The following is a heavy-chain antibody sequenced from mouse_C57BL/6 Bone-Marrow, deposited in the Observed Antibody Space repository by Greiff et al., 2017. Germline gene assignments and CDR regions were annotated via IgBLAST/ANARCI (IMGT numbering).Heavy chain of an antibody. V-gene: IGHV2-2*01. D-gene: IGHD1-1*01. J-gene: IGHJ2*01. CDR3: ARGGYYYSSSCHYFDY. CDR2: LWSGGST. Sequence: VQLQESGPGLVQPSQSLSITCTVSGFSLTRYGVHWVRQSPGKGLEWLGVLWSGGSTGYNAAFISRPSISKDNSKSQVFFTRNSLQADDTAIYYGARGGYYYSSSCHYFDYRGQGTTLTCSS. CDR1: GFSLTRYG.